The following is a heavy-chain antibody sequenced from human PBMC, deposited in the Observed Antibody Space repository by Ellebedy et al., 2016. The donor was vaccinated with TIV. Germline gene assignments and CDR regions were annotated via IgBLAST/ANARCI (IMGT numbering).Heavy chain of an antibody. J-gene: IGHJ6*02. CDR3: ARRATVSYYGIDL. D-gene: IGHD3-10*01. Sequence: GGSLRLSCAASGFTFTSYAMHWVRQAPGKGLEWVAIVLYDGINKYYADSVKGRFTISRDNSKSTLSLQMNGLRVEDTALYYCARRATVSYYGIDLWGQGTTVTVSS. V-gene: IGHV3-30-3*01. CDR2: VLYDGINK. CDR1: GFTFTSYA.